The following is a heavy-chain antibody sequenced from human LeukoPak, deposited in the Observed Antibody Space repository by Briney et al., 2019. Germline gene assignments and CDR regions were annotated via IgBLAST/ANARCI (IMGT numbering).Heavy chain of an antibody. Sequence: GGSLRLPCAASTLIFSSYWMRWVRQAPAKGLEWVALIKHDGSGKYYVDSVKGRFSIARDNAKTSLYLQMDSLRTEDTAVYYCARVAYCGDDCYNYFDYWGQGTLVTVSS. CDR3: ARVAYCGDDCYNYFDY. CDR1: TLIFSSYW. J-gene: IGHJ4*02. V-gene: IGHV3-7*01. D-gene: IGHD2-21*02. CDR2: IKHDGSGK.